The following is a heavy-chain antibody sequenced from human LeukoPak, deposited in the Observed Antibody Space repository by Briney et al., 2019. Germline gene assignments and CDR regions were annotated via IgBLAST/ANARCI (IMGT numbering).Heavy chain of an antibody. CDR2: IYYSGST. CDR1: GGSISSGGYY. D-gene: IGHD3-22*01. J-gene: IGHJ4*02. CDR3: ARTYYDSSGYPQTPFDY. Sequence: SETLSLTCTVSGGSISSGGYYWSWIRQHPGKGLEWIGYIYYSGSTYYNPSLKSRVTISVDTSKNQFSLKLSSVTAADTAVYYCARTYYDSSGYPQTPFDYWGQGTLVTVSS. V-gene: IGHV4-31*03.